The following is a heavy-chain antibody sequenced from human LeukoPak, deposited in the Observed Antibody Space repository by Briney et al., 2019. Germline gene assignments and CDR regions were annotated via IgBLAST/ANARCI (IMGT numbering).Heavy chain of an antibody. J-gene: IGHJ4*02. Sequence: SETLSLTCTVSGGSISTSYRSWIRQPPGKGLEWIGYIYYSGSTNYNPSLKSRVTISVDTSKNQFSLKLNSVTAADTAVYYCARRANNYGSGYFDYWGQGTLVTVSS. D-gene: IGHD3-10*01. CDR2: IYYSGST. V-gene: IGHV4-59*08. CDR3: ARRANNYGSGYFDY. CDR1: GGSISTSY.